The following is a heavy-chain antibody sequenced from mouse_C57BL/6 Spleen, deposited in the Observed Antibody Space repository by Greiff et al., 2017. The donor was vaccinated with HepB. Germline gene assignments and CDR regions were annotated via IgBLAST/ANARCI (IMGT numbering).Heavy chain of an antibody. CDR2: LYPGDGDT. CDR1: GYAFSSYW. D-gene: IGHD2-4*01. V-gene: IGHV1-80*01. J-gene: IGHJ3*01. Sequence: QVQLQQSGAELVKPGASVKISCKASGYAFSSYWMNWVKQRPGKGLEWIGQLYPGDGDTNYNGKFKGKATLTADKSSSTAYMQLSSLTSEDSAVYFCARGGYDYDGAWFAYWGQGTLVTVSA. CDR3: ARGGYDYDGAWFAY.